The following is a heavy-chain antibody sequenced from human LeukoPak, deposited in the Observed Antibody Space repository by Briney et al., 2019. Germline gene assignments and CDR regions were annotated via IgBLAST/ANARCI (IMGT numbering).Heavy chain of an antibody. V-gene: IGHV4-39*01. CDR3: ARHFDY. CDR1: GASISTSSYY. CDR2: ISYSGTT. Sequence: SETLSLMCTVSGASISTSSYYWGWIRQPPGKGLEWIGTISYSGTTYDNPSLKSRVTIPADTSNNQFSLKLTSVTAADTAVYYCARHFDYWGQGTLVTVSS. J-gene: IGHJ4*02.